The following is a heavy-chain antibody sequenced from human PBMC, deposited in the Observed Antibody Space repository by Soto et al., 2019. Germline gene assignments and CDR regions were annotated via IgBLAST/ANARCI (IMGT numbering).Heavy chain of an antibody. V-gene: IGHV4-34*01. CDR2: IYHSGST. Sequence: QVQLQQWGAGLLKPSETLSLTCAVYGGSFSGYYWSWIRQPPGKGLEWIGEIYHSGSTNYSPSLKSRVTISVATSKNQFSLKLSSVTAADTAVYYCASSAALYYYGSGSRGFDPWGQGTLVTVSS. CDR3: ASSAALYYYGSGSRGFDP. D-gene: IGHD3-10*01. J-gene: IGHJ5*02. CDR1: GGSFSGYY.